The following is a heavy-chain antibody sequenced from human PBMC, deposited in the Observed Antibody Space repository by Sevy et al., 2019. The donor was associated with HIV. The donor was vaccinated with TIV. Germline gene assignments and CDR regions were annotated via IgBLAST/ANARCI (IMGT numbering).Heavy chain of an antibody. D-gene: IGHD6-19*01. V-gene: IGHV3-21*01. J-gene: IGHJ4*02. CDR1: GFTFSSYS. CDR2: ISSSSSYI. CDR3: ARDSIAVAGARKYDY. Sequence: GGSLRLSCAASGFTFSSYSMNWVRQAPGKGLEWVPSISSSSSYIYYADSVKGRFTISRDNAKNSLYLQMNSLRAEDTAVYYCARDSIAVAGARKYDYWGQGTLVTVSS.